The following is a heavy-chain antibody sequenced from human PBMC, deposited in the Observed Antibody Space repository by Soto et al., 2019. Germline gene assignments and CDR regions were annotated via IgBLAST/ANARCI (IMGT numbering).Heavy chain of an antibody. V-gene: IGHV3-23*01. J-gene: IGHJ4*02. CDR2: LSGDGTTT. CDR3: AKDISFDTSAYNY. CDR1: GFTFSTYG. D-gene: IGHD3-22*01. Sequence: EVQLLASGGGLVQPGGSLRLSCTASGFTFSTYGMSWVRQAPGKGLEWVSSLSGDGTTTYYIDSVKGRFTISRDNSRNTLSLQMNSLRTEDTAIYYCAKDISFDTSAYNYWGQGILVAVSS.